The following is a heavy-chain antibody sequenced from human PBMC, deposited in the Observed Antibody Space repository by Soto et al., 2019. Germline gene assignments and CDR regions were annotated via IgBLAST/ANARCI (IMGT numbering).Heavy chain of an antibody. CDR3: ARDFRTYSHGVEV. Sequence: GASVKVSCKASGYPFTGPYIYWVRQAPGQGLEWMGWINPSSGGTEFAEKFQGRVTVTRDTSIRTVFLELNSLTSDDTGVYFCARDFRTYSHGVEVWGKGTAVIASS. CDR2: INPSSGGT. V-gene: IGHV1-2*02. CDR1: GYPFTGPY. D-gene: IGHD4-4*01. J-gene: IGHJ6*04.